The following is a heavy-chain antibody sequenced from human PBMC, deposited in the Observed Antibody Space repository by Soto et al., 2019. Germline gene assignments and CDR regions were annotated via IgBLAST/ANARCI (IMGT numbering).Heavy chain of an antibody. CDR3: ASDYAVAGPYYYYYGMDV. CDR1: GGTFSNYA. Sequence: QVQLVKSGAEVKKPGSSVKVSCKASGGTFSNYAISWVRQAPGQGLEWMGGIIPIFGTANYAQKFQGRVTITADESTSTAYMELSSLRSEDTAVYYCASDYAVAGPYYYYYGMDVWGQGTTVTVSS. V-gene: IGHV1-69*12. D-gene: IGHD6-19*01. CDR2: IIPIFGTA. J-gene: IGHJ6*02.